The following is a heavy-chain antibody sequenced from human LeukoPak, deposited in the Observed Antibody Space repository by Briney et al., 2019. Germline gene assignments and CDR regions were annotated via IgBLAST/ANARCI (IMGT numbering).Heavy chain of an antibody. CDR1: GFTFSSYA. CDR3: AKDRGHIHSSDIDY. D-gene: IGHD3-22*01. V-gene: IGHV3-30*18. Sequence: GGSLRLSCAASGFTFSSYAMHWVRQAPGKGLEWVAVISYDGSNKYYADSVKGRFTISRDNSKNTLYLQMNSLRAEDTAVYYCAKDRGHIHSSDIDYWGQGTLVTVSS. CDR2: ISYDGSNK. J-gene: IGHJ4*02.